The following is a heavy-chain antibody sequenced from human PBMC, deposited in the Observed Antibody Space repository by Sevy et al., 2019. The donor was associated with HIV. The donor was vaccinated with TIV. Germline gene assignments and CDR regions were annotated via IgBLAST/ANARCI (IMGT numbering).Heavy chain of an antibody. V-gene: IGHV3-33*01. CDR2: IWYDGSNK. D-gene: IGHD3-10*01. Sequence: GGSLRLSCAASGFTFSSYGMHWVRQAPGKGLEWVAVIWYDGSNKYYEDSVKGRFTISRDNSKNTLYLQMNSLRAEDTAVYYCARDGTYYYGSGSYYLDYWGQGTLVTVSS. J-gene: IGHJ4*02. CDR3: ARDGTYYYGSGSYYLDY. CDR1: GFTFSSYG.